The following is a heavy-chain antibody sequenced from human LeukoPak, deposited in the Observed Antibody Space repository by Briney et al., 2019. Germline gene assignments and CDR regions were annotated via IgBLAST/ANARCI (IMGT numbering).Heavy chain of an antibody. CDR2: INPKNGGT. CDR3: ARDQGPEAFDI. D-gene: IGHD2-2*01. V-gene: IGHV1-2*02. CDR1: GYTFTDYY. Sequence: ASVKVSCKASGYTFTDYYIHWVRQAPGQELEWMGWINPKNGGTKCSQKFQGRVTLTTDTSITTAHMELSSLRSDDTALYYCARDQGPEAFDIWGQGTMVTVSS. J-gene: IGHJ3*02.